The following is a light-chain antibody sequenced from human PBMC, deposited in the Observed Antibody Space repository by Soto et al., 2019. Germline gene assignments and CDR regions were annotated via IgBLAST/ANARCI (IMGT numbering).Light chain of an antibody. CDR3: QQRNIWPPVT. CDR1: PSVANF. Sequence: EITLPQYRETLPLSPGERATLSCRASPSVANFVAWYQQKPGQAPRLLISGAFNRATGIPARFSGSGSGTDFTLTISSLEPEDSAVYYCQQRNIWPPVTFSHGTRLEIK. J-gene: IGKJ5*01. V-gene: IGKV3-11*01. CDR2: GAF.